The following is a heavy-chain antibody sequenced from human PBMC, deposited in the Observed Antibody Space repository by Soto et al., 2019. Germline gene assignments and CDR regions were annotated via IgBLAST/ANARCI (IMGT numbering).Heavy chain of an antibody. D-gene: IGHD2-15*01. CDR1: GFTFNIAW. CDR3: ATDRVDLRPYC. J-gene: IGHJ4*02. V-gene: IGHV3-15*07. CDR2: IKSNIHGGTT. Sequence: EVQLVQSGGGFVEPGGSLRLSCAASGFTFNIAWMNWVRQAPGKGLEWVGLIKSNIHGGTTDYAAPVKGRFTISRDDSKDTLYLQMNSLKTEDTAVYYCATDRVDLRPYCWGQGALVTVSS.